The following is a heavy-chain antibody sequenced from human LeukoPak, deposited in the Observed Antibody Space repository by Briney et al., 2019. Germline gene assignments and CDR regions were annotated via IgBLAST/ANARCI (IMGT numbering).Heavy chain of an antibody. Sequence: PSETLSLTCAVSGGSISSSNWWSWIRQPPGKGLQWIGSIHHSGSTYYNPSLKSRVTISVDTSKNQFSLKLSSVTAADTAVYYCARTSSSGLVGGYYFDYWGQGTLVTVSS. J-gene: IGHJ4*02. V-gene: IGHV4-38-2*01. D-gene: IGHD6-19*01. CDR3: ARTSSSGLVGGYYFDY. CDR2: IHHSGST. CDR1: GGSISSSNW.